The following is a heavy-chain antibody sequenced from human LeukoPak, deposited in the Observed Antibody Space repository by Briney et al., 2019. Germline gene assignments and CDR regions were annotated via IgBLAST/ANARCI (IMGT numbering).Heavy chain of an antibody. CDR3: GTGWAVDF. Sequence: GGSLRLSCAASGFNFGTHWMTWVRQAPGKGLECVATIKRGGSEKYYVDSVKGRFTISRDNAKNLLYLRMNSLRAEDTAVYYCGTGWAVDFWGQGTLVTVSS. CDR1: GFNFGTHW. V-gene: IGHV3-7*01. CDR2: IKRGGSEK. D-gene: IGHD5-24*01. J-gene: IGHJ4*02.